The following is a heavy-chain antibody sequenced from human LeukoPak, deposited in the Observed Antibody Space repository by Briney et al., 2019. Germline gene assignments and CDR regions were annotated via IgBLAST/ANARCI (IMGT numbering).Heavy chain of an antibody. V-gene: IGHV3-23*01. D-gene: IGHD4-11*01. Sequence: GGSLRLSCAASAFTFSSYAMTWVRQAPEKGLEWVSTISAGAISTYYADSVKGRFTISRDDSKNTLYLQTNSLRAEDTAVYYCAKAMTTSTCAFDIWGRGTLVTVSS. CDR3: AKAMTTSTCAFDI. J-gene: IGHJ3*02. CDR1: AFTFSSYA. CDR2: ISAGAIST.